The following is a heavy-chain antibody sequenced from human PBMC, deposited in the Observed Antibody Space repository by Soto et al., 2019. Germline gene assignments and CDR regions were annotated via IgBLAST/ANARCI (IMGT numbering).Heavy chain of an antibody. Sequence: SWAASGFRFTDHWMHWVGQVPGKGLMWVSRRKSDGRDTIYADSVKGPFTVSRDSAKNTLYLQMTSLRVEDTAVYYCVREMPVPIRGGYYSYSVLDAWGQGTTVTVSS. CDR1: GFRFTDHW. CDR3: VREMPVPIRGGYYSYSVLDA. D-gene: IGHD2-2*01. CDR2: RKSDGRDT. V-gene: IGHV3-74*01. J-gene: IGHJ6*02.